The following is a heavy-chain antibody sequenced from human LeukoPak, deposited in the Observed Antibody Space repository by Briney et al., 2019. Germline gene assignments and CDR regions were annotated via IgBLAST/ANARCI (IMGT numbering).Heavy chain of an antibody. CDR2: MNPNSGNT. CDR3: ASAKISNYYDSSGYWDE. Sequence: ASVKVSCKASGYTFTSYDINWVRQTTGQGLEWMGWMNPNSGNTGYAQRFQGRVTITRDTSASTAYMELSSLRSEDTAVYYCASAKISNYYDSSGYWDEWGQGTLVTVSS. J-gene: IGHJ4*02. V-gene: IGHV1-8*01. D-gene: IGHD3-22*01. CDR1: GYTFTSYD.